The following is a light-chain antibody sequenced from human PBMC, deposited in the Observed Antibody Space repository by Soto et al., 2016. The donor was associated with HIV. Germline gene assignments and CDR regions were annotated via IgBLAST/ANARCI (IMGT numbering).Light chain of an antibody. J-gene: IGLJ2*01. CDR2: DDN. Sequence: SYVLTQPPSVSVAPGETARIPCGGDNIGSKRVHWYQQKPGQAPVLVVYDDNDRPSGIPKRFSGFTPGDTATLTISGVEAGDEAEYYCQVWDTSSDHVIFGGGTKLTVL. V-gene: IGLV3-21*02. CDR3: QVWDTSSDHVI. CDR1: NIGSKR.